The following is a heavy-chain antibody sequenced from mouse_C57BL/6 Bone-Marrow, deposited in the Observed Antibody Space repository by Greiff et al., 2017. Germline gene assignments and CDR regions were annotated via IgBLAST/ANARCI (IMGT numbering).Heavy chain of an antibody. Sequence: QVQLQQPGAELVKPGASVKLSCKASGYTFTRYWMHWVKQRPGQGLEWLGMIHPNIGSTNYNEKFKSKATLTVDTSSSTAYMQLSSLTSEDSAVYYCARRGDGNYVPRRAMDYWGQGTSVTVSS. D-gene: IGHD2-1*01. CDR3: ARRGDGNYVPRRAMDY. J-gene: IGHJ4*01. CDR1: GYTFTRYW. CDR2: IHPNIGST. V-gene: IGHV1-64*01.